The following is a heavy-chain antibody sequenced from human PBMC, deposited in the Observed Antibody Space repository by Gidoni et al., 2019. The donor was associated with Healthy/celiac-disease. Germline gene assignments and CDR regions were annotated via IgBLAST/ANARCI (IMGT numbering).Heavy chain of an antibody. J-gene: IGHJ4*02. V-gene: IGHV3-30*18. D-gene: IGHD5-12*01. CDR2: ISYDGSHK. CDR3: AKDTPRDGYNY. CDR1: GFTFSSYG. Sequence: QVQLVESGGGVVQPGRSLRLSCAASGFTFSSYGMHWVRQAPGKGLEWVAVISYDGSHKYYADSVKGRFTISRDKSKNTLYLQMNSLRAEDTAVYYCAKDTPRDGYNYWGQGTLVTVSS.